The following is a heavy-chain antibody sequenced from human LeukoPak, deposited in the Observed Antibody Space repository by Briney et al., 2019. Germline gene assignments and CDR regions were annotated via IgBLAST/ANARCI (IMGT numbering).Heavy chain of an antibody. J-gene: IGHJ6*03. CDR3: ARDTTYYDFWSGYQNYYYYMDV. CDR2: IYTSGST. CDR1: GDSMSSYY. Sequence: PSETLSLTCTVSGDSMSSYYWTWIRQPAGKGLEWIGRIYTSGSTNYNPSLKSRVTISVDTSKNQFSLKLSSVTAADTAVYYCARDTTYYDFWSGYQNYYYYMDVWGKGTTVTVSS. D-gene: IGHD3-3*01. V-gene: IGHV4-4*07.